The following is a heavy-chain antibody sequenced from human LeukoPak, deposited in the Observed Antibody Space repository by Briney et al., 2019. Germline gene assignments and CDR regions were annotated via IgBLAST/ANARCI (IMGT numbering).Heavy chain of an antibody. CDR1: GFTFSSYS. J-gene: IGHJ6*03. D-gene: IGHD1-26*01. CDR3: ARAHPVGASYYYYYMDV. Sequence: GGSLRLSCAASGFTFSSYSMNWVRQAPGKGLEWVSYISSSSSTIYYADSVKGRFTISRDNAKNSLYLQTNSLRAEDTAVYYCARAHPVGASYYYYYMDVWGKGTTVTVSS. CDR2: ISSSSSTI. V-gene: IGHV3-48*01.